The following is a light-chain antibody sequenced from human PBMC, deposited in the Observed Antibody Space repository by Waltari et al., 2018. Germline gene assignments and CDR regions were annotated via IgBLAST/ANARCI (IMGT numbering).Light chain of an antibody. V-gene: IGKV4-1*01. J-gene: IGKJ1*01. Sequence: DIVMTQSPDSLAVSLGERATINCKSSQSVLYRSNNNNYLAWYQQKPGQPPKLLIYWASTRESGVPDRVSGSGSGTDFTLTISSLQVADVAVYYCQQYYNTPWTFGQGTKVEIK. CDR2: WAS. CDR1: QSVLYRSNNNNY. CDR3: QQYYNTPWT.